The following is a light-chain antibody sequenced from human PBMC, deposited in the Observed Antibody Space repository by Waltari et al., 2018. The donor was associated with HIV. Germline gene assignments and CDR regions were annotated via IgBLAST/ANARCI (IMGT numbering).Light chain of an antibody. Sequence: QSALTQPASVSGSPGQSITISCPGTSSDVGGYNYVSWYQQHPGEAHKLIIYDVNKRPSGVSNRFSGSKSGNTASLTISGLQAEDEADYSCCSFAGSSAFRVFGGGTKLTVL. CDR2: DVN. J-gene: IGLJ3*02. V-gene: IGLV2-14*03. CDR3: CSFAGSSAFRV. CDR1: SSDVGGYNY.